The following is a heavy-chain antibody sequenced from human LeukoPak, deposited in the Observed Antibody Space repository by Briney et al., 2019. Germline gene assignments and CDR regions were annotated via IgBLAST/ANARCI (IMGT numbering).Heavy chain of an antibody. V-gene: IGHV4-4*07. CDR2: IYTSGSP. CDR1: DGSISSYD. D-gene: IGHD3-10*01. CDR3: ARRQFRYGSGSYHRAYYFDY. J-gene: IGHJ4*02. Sequence: SETLSLTCTVSDGSISSYDWSWIRQPAGKGLEWIGRIYTSGSPTYNPSLKSRVTMSLGTSKKQFSLKLSSVTAADTAVYYCARRQFRYGSGSYHRAYYFDYWGQGTLVTVSS.